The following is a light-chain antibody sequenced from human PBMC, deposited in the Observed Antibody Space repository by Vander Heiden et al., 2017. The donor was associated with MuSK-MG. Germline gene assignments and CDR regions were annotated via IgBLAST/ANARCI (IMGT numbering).Light chain of an antibody. CDR3: QNYNSAPAFT. Sequence: DIQMTQSPSSLSASVGDRVTITCRASQGISNYLAWYQQKPGKVPKLLIYAASTLQSGVPSRFSGSGSGTDFTLTISSLQPEDVATYYCQNYNSAPAFTFGHGTKVDIK. V-gene: IGKV1-27*01. CDR1: QGISNY. J-gene: IGKJ3*01. CDR2: AAS.